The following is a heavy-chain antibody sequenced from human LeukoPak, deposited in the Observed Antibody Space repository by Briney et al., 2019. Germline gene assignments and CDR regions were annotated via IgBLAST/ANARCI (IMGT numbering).Heavy chain of an antibody. CDR3: ARGTGALAEYFQH. D-gene: IGHD1-14*01. CDR1: GGTFSSYA. Sequence: SVKVSCKASGGTFSSYAISWVRQAPEQGLEWMGGIIPIFGTANYAQKFQGRVTITTDESTSTAYMELSSLRSEDTAVYYCARGTGALAEYFQHWGQGTLVTVSS. CDR2: IIPIFGTA. J-gene: IGHJ1*01. V-gene: IGHV1-69*05.